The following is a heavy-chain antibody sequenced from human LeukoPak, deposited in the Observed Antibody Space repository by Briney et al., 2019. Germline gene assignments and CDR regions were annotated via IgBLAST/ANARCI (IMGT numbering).Heavy chain of an antibody. D-gene: IGHD3-22*01. J-gene: IGHJ4*02. V-gene: IGHV3-21*01. CDR2: ITTSSSYI. CDR3: ARERGYDY. Sequence: GGSLRLSCAASGFTFSSYSLNWVRQAPGKGLEWVSSITTSSSYIYYADSVKGRFTISRDNAKNSLFLQMNSLRAEDTAVYYCARERGYDYWGQGTLVTVSS. CDR1: GFTFSSYS.